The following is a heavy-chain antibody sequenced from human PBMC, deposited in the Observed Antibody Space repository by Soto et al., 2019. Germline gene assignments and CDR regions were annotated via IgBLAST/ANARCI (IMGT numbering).Heavy chain of an antibody. J-gene: IGHJ4*02. CDR2: ISARGTTI. CDR3: ARLYNWNAY. CDR1: GFTFSNYE. D-gene: IGHD1-20*01. Sequence: PGGSLRLSCAASGFTFSNYEMNWVRQAPGKGLEWVSYISARGTTIYYADSVKGRFTISRDNTRNSLYLQMNSLRAEDTAVYYCARLYNWNAYWGQGTLVTVSS. V-gene: IGHV3-48*03.